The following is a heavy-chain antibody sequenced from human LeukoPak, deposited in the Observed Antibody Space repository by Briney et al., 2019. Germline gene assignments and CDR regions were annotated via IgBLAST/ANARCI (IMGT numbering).Heavy chain of an antibody. V-gene: IGHV4-39*07. CDR3: ARDRSVGVLPAPPFDF. CDR2: FSYSGST. D-gene: IGHD6-6*01. CDR1: GGSISSRPYY. Sequence: ASETLSLTCTVSGGSISSRPYYWGWIRQPPGKGLEWLGSFSYSGSTYYKPSLKSRVTISIDTSKNQFSLTLTSVTAADTAVYYCARDRSVGVLPAPPFDFWGQGTLVTVSS. J-gene: IGHJ4*02.